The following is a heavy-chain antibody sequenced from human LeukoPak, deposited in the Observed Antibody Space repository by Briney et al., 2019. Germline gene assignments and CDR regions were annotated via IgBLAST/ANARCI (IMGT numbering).Heavy chain of an antibody. CDR1: GFTFSSYG. Sequence: PGGSLRLSCAASGFTFSSYGMHWVRQAPGKGLEWVTGIWYDGSDKYYADSVKGRFTISRDNSKNTMNLQMNSLRAEDTAVYYCARDRGDGSGSHPYDFWGQGTLVTVSS. CDR2: IWYDGSDK. V-gene: IGHV3-33*08. D-gene: IGHD3-10*01. J-gene: IGHJ4*02. CDR3: ARDRGDGSGSHPYDF.